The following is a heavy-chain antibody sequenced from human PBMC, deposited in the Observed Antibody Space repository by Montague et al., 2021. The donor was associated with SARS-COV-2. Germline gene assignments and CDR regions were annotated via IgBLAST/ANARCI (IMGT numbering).Heavy chain of an antibody. D-gene: IGHD2/OR15-2a*01. Sequence: SLRLSCAASGFTFSSYAMHWVRQAPGKGLEWVAVISYDGSNKYYADSVKGRFTISRDNSKNTLYLQMNSLRAGDTAVYYCARVLGGYYGMDVWGQGTTVTV. J-gene: IGHJ6*02. V-gene: IGHV3-30-3*01. CDR2: ISYDGSNK. CDR3: ARVLGGYYGMDV. CDR1: GFTFSSYA.